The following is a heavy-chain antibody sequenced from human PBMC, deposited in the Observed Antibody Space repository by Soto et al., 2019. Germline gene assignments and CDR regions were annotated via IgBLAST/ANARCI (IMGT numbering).Heavy chain of an antibody. Sequence: GGSLRLSCAASGFTFSSYAMSWVRQAPGKGLEWVSAISGSGGSTYYADSVKGLFTISRDNSKNTLYLQMNSLRAEDTAVYYCARRYEQWLVLDWGQGTLVTVSS. CDR1: GFTFSSYA. CDR2: ISGSGGST. J-gene: IGHJ4*02. D-gene: IGHD6-19*01. CDR3: ARRYEQWLVLD. V-gene: IGHV3-23*01.